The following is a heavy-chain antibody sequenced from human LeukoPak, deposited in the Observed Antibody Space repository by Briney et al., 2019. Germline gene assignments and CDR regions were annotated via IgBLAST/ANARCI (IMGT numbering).Heavy chain of an antibody. D-gene: IGHD5-18*01. Sequence: GSLRLSCAASGFPFSSYAMSWVRQAPGKGLEWVSAISGSSDSTYYVDSVKGRFTISRDNSKNTLYVQMNSLRAEDTAIYYCAKETKYSFGYGFDYWGQGSLVTVSS. J-gene: IGHJ4*02. V-gene: IGHV3-23*01. CDR1: GFPFSSYA. CDR3: AKETKYSFGYGFDY. CDR2: ISGSSDST.